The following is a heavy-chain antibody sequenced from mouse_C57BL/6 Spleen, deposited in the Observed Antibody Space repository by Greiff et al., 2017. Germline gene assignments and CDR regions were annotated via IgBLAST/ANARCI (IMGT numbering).Heavy chain of an antibody. CDR3: ARLGYSNYYAMDY. V-gene: IGHV5-12*01. CDR1: GFTFSDYY. J-gene: IGHJ4*01. Sequence: EVHLVESGGGLVQPGGSLKLSCAASGFTFSDYYMYWVRQTPEKRLEWVAYISNGGGSTYYPDTVKGRFTISRDNAKNTLYLQMSRLKSEDTAMYYCARLGYSNYYAMDYWGQGTSVTVSS. CDR2: ISNGGGST. D-gene: IGHD2-5*01.